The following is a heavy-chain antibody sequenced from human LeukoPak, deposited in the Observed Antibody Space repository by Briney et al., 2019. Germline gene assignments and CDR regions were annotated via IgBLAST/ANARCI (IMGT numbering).Heavy chain of an antibody. CDR2: IYYSGST. CDR1: GGSISSYY. D-gene: IGHD3-9*01. CDR3: ARSGTYYDILTGYYSGVWFDP. Sequence: SETLSLTCTVSGGSISSYYWSWIRQPPGKGLEWIGYIYYSGSTNYNPSPKSRVTISVDTSKNQFSLQLSSVTAADTAVYYCARSGTYYDILTGYYSGVWFDPWGQGTLVTVSS. V-gene: IGHV4-59*01. J-gene: IGHJ5*02.